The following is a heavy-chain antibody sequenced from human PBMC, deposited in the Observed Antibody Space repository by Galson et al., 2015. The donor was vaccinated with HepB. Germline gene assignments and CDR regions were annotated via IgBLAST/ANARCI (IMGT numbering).Heavy chain of an antibody. V-gene: IGHV3-23*01. CDR3: ATRSGASGWYSYFQH. J-gene: IGHJ1*01. CDR1: GFTFSNCA. Sequence: SLRLSCAASGFTFSNCAMSWVRQAPGKGLEWVSGMSDNGDNTFYADSVKGRFTISRDISKNTVYLQMNSLRVEDTAVYYCATRSGASGWYSYFQHWGQGTLVTVSS. D-gene: IGHD6-19*01. CDR2: MSDNGDNT.